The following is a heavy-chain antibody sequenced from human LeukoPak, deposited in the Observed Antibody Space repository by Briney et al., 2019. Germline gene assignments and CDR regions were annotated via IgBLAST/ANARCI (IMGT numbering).Heavy chain of an antibody. V-gene: IGHV1-18*01. CDR2: ISAYNGNT. D-gene: IGHD2-2*01. Sequence: GASVTVSFKASGYTFTSYGISWVRQAPGQGLEWMGWISAYNGNTNYAQKLQGRVTLTTDTSTSTAYMELRSLRSDDTAVYYCAATPRGGCSSTSCYSFDYWGQGSLVTVSS. CDR3: AATPRGGCSSTSCYSFDY. CDR1: GYTFTSYG. J-gene: IGHJ4*02.